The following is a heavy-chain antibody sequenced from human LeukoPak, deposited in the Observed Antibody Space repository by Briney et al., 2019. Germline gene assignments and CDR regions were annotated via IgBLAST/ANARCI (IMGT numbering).Heavy chain of an antibody. CDR3: AREGVGAISFDY. CDR1: GFTFSSYW. Sequence: GGSLRLSCAASGFTFSSYWMSWVRQAPGKGLEWAANIKQDGSEKYYVDSVKGRFTVSRDNAKNSLYLQMNSLRAEDTAVYYCAREGVGAISFDYWGQGTLVTVSS. D-gene: IGHD1-26*01. CDR2: IKQDGSEK. V-gene: IGHV3-7*01. J-gene: IGHJ4*02.